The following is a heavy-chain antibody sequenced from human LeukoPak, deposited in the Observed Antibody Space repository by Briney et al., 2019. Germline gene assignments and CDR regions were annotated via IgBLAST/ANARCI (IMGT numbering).Heavy chain of an antibody. Sequence: PGGSLRLSCAASGFTFSSYAMSWVRQPPGKGLEWIGYIYYSGNTNYNPSLKSRVTISVDNSKNQVSLKLRSVTAADTAVYYCARVVSQWPSWFDPWGQGTLVTVSS. CDR3: ARVVSQWPSWFDP. D-gene: IGHD6-19*01. CDR2: IYYSGNT. J-gene: IGHJ5*02. CDR1: GFTFSSYA. V-gene: IGHV4-59*01.